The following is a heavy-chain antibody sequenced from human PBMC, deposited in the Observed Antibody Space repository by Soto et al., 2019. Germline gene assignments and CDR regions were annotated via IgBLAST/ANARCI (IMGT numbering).Heavy chain of an antibody. Sequence: ASVKVSCKTSGYTFSNYGITWVRQAPGQGLEWMGWINPNSGGTNYAQKFQGRVTMTRDTSISTAYMELSRLRSDDTAVYYCAREGLRRLQLIGYWGQGTLVTVSS. D-gene: IGHD5-12*01. CDR2: INPNSGGT. CDR3: AREGLRRLQLIGY. CDR1: GYTFSNYG. V-gene: IGHV1-2*02. J-gene: IGHJ4*02.